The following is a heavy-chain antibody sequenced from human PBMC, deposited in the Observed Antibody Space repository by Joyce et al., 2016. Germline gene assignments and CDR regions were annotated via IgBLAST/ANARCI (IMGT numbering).Heavy chain of an antibody. Sequence: QVQLQQWGAGLLKPSETLSLTCPVSGGPCRGFFWTWVRQPPGKGLEWIGDINNSGFTHYNPSFKTRVTFSVDTSKNQFSLKLTSLSAADTAVYYCARSQWLAPLMYWGQGTPVTVSS. J-gene: IGHJ4*02. CDR2: INNSGFT. CDR1: GGPCRGFF. V-gene: IGHV4-34*01. CDR3: ARSQWLAPLMY. D-gene: IGHD6-19*01.